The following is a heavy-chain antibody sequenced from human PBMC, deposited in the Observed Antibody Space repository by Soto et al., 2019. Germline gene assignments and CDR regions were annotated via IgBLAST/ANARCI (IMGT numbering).Heavy chain of an antibody. Sequence: QVQLQESGPGLVKPSETLSLTCTVSDGSISSYYWSWIRQPPGKGLEWIGYMYYSGSTNYNPSLKSRVTISVDTSKNQFSLKVSSVTAADTAVYYCARRYGGNFDYWGQGTLVTVSS. D-gene: IGHD4-17*01. CDR2: MYYSGST. V-gene: IGHV4-59*01. J-gene: IGHJ4*02. CDR1: DGSISSYY. CDR3: ARRYGGNFDY.